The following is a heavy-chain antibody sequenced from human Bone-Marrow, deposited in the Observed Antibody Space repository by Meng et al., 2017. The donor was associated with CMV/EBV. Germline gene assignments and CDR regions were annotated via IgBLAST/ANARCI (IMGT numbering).Heavy chain of an antibody. Sequence: GESLKIPCAASGFTLSNYGLHWDRQAPGKGLEWVTFVRFDGANEFYADSVKGRFTISRDDSTNMFYLQMSGLRPEDTAVHYCAKDRSYGSGTFDLWGQGVLVTVSS. J-gene: IGHJ5*02. D-gene: IGHD3-10*01. CDR1: GFTLSNYG. V-gene: IGHV3-30*02. CDR3: AKDRSYGSGTFDL. CDR2: VRFDGANE.